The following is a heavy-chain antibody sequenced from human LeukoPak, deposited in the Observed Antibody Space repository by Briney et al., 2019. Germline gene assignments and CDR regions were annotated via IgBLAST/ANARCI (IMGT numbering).Heavy chain of an antibody. D-gene: IGHD2-21*02. Sequence: GGSLRLSCAASGFTFSSYSMNWVRQAPGKGLEWVSSISSSSSYIYYADSVKGRFTISRDNAKNSLYPQMNSLRAEDTAVYYCARAAPYCGGDCYSSPFDYWGQGTLVTVSS. V-gene: IGHV3-21*01. CDR2: ISSSSSYI. CDR3: ARAAPYCGGDCYSSPFDY. CDR1: GFTFSSYS. J-gene: IGHJ4*02.